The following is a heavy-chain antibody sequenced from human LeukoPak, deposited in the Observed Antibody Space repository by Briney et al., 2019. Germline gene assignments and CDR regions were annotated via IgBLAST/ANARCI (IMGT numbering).Heavy chain of an antibody. Sequence: PSETLSLTRIVSGYFISSSSYYWGWIRQPPGKGLEWIGSIYYSGSTYYNPSLKSRVTISVDTSKNQFSLKLSAVTAADTAVYYCASSPRADFGVVKRESDYWGQGTLVTVSS. J-gene: IGHJ4*02. CDR2: IYYSGST. D-gene: IGHD3-3*01. CDR1: GYFISSSSYY. V-gene: IGHV4-39*07. CDR3: ASSPRADFGVVKRESDY.